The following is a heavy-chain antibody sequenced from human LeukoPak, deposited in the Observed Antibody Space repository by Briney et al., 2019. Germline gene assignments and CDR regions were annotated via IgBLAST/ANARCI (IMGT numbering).Heavy chain of an antibody. CDR1: GYTFTIYG. CDR3: AREGGRGYSYGPPLAFDY. J-gene: IGHJ4*02. V-gene: IGHV1-18*01. Sequence: ASVKVSFKASGYTFTIYGISWVRQAPGQGLGWMGWISAYNGNTNYAQKLQGRVTMTTDTSTSTAYMELRSLRSDDTAVYYCAREGGRGYSYGPPLAFDYWGQGTLVTVSS. D-gene: IGHD5-18*01. CDR2: ISAYNGNT.